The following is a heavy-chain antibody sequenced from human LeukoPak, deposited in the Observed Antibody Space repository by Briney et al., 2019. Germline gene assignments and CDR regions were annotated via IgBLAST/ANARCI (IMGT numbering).Heavy chain of an antibody. CDR3: ERSESGDIVVVPAAFDP. J-gene: IGHJ5*02. D-gene: IGHD2-2*01. Sequence: SETLSLTCTVSGGSISSYYWSWIRQPPGKGLEWIGYIYYSGSTNYNPSLKSRVTISVDTSKNQFSLKLSSVTAADTAVYYCERSESGDIVVVPAAFDPWGQGTLVTVSS. CDR2: IYYSGST. V-gene: IGHV4-59*01. CDR1: GGSISSYY.